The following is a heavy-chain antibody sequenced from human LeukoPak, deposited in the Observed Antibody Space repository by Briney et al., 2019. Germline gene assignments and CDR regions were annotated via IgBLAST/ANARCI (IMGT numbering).Heavy chain of an antibody. Sequence: ASVKVSCKASGYTFTGYYMHWVRQAPGQGLEWMGRINPNSGGTNHAQKFQGRVTMTRDTSISTAYMEMSRLRSDDTAVYYCARAGRRPNIVVVAAAMRSWFDPWGQGTLVTVSS. V-gene: IGHV1-2*06. D-gene: IGHD2-2*01. CDR1: GYTFTGYY. J-gene: IGHJ5*02. CDR3: ARAGRRPNIVVVAAAMRSWFDP. CDR2: INPNSGGT.